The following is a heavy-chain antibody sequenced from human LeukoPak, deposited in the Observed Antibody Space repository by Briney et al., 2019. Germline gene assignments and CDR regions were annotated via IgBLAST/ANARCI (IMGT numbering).Heavy chain of an antibody. CDR1: GGSISSYY. CDR2: IYTSGST. D-gene: IGHD3-9*01. V-gene: IGHV4-4*07. J-gene: IGHJ3*02. Sequence: SETLSLTCTVSGGSISSYYWSWIRQPAGKGLEWIGRIYTSGSTNYNPSLKSRVTMSVDTSKNQFSLKLSSVTAADTAVYYCARSGILPGYRNAFDIWGQGTVVTVSS. CDR3: ARSGILPGYRNAFDI.